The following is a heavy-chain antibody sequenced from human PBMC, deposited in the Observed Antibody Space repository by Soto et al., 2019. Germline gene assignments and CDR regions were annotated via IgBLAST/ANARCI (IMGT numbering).Heavy chain of an antibody. CDR2: ISYDGSNK. V-gene: IGHV3-30*18. J-gene: IGHJ6*02. CDR3: AKDLLRQQPFVVYYYYGMDV. Sequence: PGGSLRLSCAASGFTFSSYVMHWVRQAPGKGLEWVAVISYDGSNKYYADSVKGRFTISRDNSKNTLYLQMNSLRAEDTAVYYCAKDLLRQQPFVVYYYYGMDVWGQGTTVTVSS. D-gene: IGHD6-13*01. CDR1: GFTFSSYV.